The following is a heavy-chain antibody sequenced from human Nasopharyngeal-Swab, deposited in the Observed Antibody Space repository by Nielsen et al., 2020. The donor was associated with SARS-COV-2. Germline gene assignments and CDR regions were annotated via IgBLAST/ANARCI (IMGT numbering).Heavy chain of an antibody. CDR2: IKQDGSEK. J-gene: IGHJ4*02. D-gene: IGHD4/OR15-4a*01. CDR1: GFTFSSYW. V-gene: IGHV3-7*03. Sequence: GESLKISCAASGFTFSSYWMSWVRQAPGKGLEWVANIKQDGSEKYYVDSVKGRFTISRDNAKNSPYLQMNSLRAEDTAVYYCARHLTTHPFDYWGQGTPVTVSS. CDR3: ARHLTTHPFDY.